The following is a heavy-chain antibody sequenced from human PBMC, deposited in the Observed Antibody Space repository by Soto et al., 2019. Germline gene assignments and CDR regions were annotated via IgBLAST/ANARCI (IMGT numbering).Heavy chain of an antibody. CDR3: ARSSYWSSTSCYAFDI. Sequence: GESLKISCKGSGYSFTSYWIGWVRQMPGKGLEWMGIIYPGDSDTRYSPSFQGQVTISADKSISTAYLQWSSLKASDTAMYYCARSSYWSSTSCYAFDIWGQGTMVTVSS. J-gene: IGHJ3*02. D-gene: IGHD2-2*01. CDR2: IYPGDSDT. V-gene: IGHV5-51*01. CDR1: GYSFTSYW.